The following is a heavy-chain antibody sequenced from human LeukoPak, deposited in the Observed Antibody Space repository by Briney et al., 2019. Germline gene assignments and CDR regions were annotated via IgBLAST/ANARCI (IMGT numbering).Heavy chain of an antibody. V-gene: IGHV5-51*01. CDR1: SYIFTSYW. Sequence: GESMQIPSNASSYIFTSYWIAWVGPMPAQGLEWMGIVYSSDCDTRYSPSFQGQVTISADKSTSTTYLHRSSLKAPDTALYYCARKGTGMVPIDYWGQGTLVTVSS. CDR3: ARKGTGMVPIDY. CDR2: VYSSDCDT. J-gene: IGHJ4*02. D-gene: IGHD5-18*01.